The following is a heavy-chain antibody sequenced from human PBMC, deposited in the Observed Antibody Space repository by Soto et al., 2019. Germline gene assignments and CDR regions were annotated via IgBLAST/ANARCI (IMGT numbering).Heavy chain of an antibody. D-gene: IGHD3-9*01. CDR1: GYTFTSYY. CDR3: ATEADWLLYGV. V-gene: IGHV1-46*01. J-gene: IGHJ4*02. CDR2: INPSGGST. Sequence: ASVKVSCKASGYTFTSYYMHWVRQAPGQGLEWMGIINPSGGSTSYAQKFQGRVTMTRDTSTSTVYMELGSLRSEDTAVYYCATEADWLLYGVWGQGTLVTVSS.